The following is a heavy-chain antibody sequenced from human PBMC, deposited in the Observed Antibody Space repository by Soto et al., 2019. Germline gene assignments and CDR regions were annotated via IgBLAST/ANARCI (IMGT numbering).Heavy chain of an antibody. D-gene: IGHD6-13*01. Sequence: GGSLRLSCEASGFTFSGFDMHWVRQPTGKGLEWVSSIGTAGDTYYAVSVKGRFTISRDNAKNSLSLQMNSLRAGDMAVYFCAKSQEIGTHFFDSWGQGTQVTVSS. CDR1: GFTFSGFD. CDR2: IGTAGDT. CDR3: AKSQEIGTHFFDS. J-gene: IGHJ4*02. V-gene: IGHV3-13*01.